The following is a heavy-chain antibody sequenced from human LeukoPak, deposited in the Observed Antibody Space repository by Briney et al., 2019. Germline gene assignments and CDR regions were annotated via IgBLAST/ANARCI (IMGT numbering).Heavy chain of an antibody. CDR2: INHSGST. V-gene: IGHV4-34*01. D-gene: IGHD4-17*01. CDR1: GGSFSEYY. CDR3: ARFRGNGDYNVNY. J-gene: IGHJ4*02. Sequence: PSETLSLTCAVYGGSFSEYYWTWIRQPPGKGLEWIGEINHSGSTNYNPSLKSRVTISVDTSENQFSLRLSSVTAADTAVYYCARFRGNGDYNVNYWGQGTLVTVSS.